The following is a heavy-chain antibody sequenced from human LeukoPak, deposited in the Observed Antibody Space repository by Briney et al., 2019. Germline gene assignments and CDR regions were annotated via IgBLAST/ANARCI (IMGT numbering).Heavy chain of an antibody. CDR3: ARGGQWLEPSFDY. Sequence: ASVKVSCKASGYTFASYDINWVRQATGQGLEWMGWMNPNSGNTGYAQKFQGRVTMTRNTSISTAYMELSSLRSEDTAVYYCARGGQWLEPSFDYWRQGTLVTVSS. J-gene: IGHJ4*02. CDR2: MNPNSGNT. V-gene: IGHV1-8*01. CDR1: GYTFASYD. D-gene: IGHD6-19*01.